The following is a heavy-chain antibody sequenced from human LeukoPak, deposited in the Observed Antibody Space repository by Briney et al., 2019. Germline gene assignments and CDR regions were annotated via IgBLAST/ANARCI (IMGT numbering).Heavy chain of an antibody. V-gene: IGHV1-3*01. D-gene: IGHD4-17*01. Sequence: ASVKVSCKASGYSFTNYAILWVRQAPGHPREWLGWINAGNVKTKYSQNFQGRVTITRDTSASTVYMELSGLRSEDTAVYYCARAIWTATVTTYYFYYWGQGALVTVSS. CDR1: GYSFTNYA. CDR3: ARAIWTATVTTYYFYY. CDR2: INAGNVKT. J-gene: IGHJ4*02.